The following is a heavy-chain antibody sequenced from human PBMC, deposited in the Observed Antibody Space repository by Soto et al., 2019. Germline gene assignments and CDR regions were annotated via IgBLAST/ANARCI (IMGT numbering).Heavy chain of an antibody. V-gene: IGHV3-23*01. D-gene: IGHD3-22*01. Sequence: VQLLESGGGLVQPGGSLRLSCAASGFTFSSYAMSWVRQAPGKGLEWVSAISGSGGSTYYADSVKGRFTISRDNPKITLNLQMNRLRAEDTAVYYCAKVPIVVVPPRLFDYWGQGTLVTVSS. J-gene: IGHJ4*02. CDR1: GFTFSSYA. CDR3: AKVPIVVVPPRLFDY. CDR2: ISGSGGST.